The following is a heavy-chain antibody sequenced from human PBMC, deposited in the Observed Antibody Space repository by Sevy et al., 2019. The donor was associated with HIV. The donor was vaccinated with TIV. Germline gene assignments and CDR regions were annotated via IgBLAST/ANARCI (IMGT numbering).Heavy chain of an antibody. CDR1: GGSISRGGYY. V-gene: IGHV4-31*03. Sequence: SETLSLTCTVSGGSISRGGYYWSWIRQHPAKGPEWIGYIHYSGNTYYNPSLKSRVSISMDRSKNQFSLKLRSVTAADTAVYYCASQYSSSYSHFDYWGQGTLVTVSS. D-gene: IGHD3-22*01. J-gene: IGHJ4*02. CDR3: ASQYSSSYSHFDY. CDR2: IHYSGNT.